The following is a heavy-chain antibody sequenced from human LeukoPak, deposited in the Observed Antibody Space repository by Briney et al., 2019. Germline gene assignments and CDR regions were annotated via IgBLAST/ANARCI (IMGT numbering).Heavy chain of an antibody. J-gene: IGHJ4*02. CDR3: ARAGPVLLWFGEFSRPFDY. CDR1: GYGFTSYW. D-gene: IGHD3-10*01. CDR2: IYPGDSDT. V-gene: IGHV5-51*01. Sequence: GESLKISCKGSGYGFTSYWIGWVRQMPGKGLEWIGIIYPGDSDTRYSPSFQGQVTISADKSISTAYLQWSSLKASDTAMYYCARAGPVLLWFGEFSRPFDYWGQGTLVTVSS.